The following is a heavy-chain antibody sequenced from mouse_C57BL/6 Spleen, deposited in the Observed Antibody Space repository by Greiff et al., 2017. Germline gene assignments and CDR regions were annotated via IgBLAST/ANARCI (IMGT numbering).Heavy chain of an antibody. CDR3: ASYYYGRGYFDV. V-gene: IGHV1-50*01. D-gene: IGHD1-1*01. CDR1: GYTFTSYW. J-gene: IGHJ1*03. CDR2: IDPSDSYT. Sequence: QVQLQQPGAELVKPGASVKLSCKASGYTFTSYWMQWVKQRPGQGLEWIGEIDPSDSYTNYNQKFKGKATLNVDTSSSTAYMQLSSLTSEDSAVYYCASYYYGRGYFDVWGTGTTVTVSS.